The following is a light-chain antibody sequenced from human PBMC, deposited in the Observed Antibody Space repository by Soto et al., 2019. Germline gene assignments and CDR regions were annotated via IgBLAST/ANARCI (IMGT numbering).Light chain of an antibody. CDR2: GAS. CDR3: QQYNNWPRT. J-gene: IGKJ1*01. V-gene: IGKV3-15*01. Sequence: EIVMTQSPATLSVPPGERATLSCRPSQSVSSNLAWYQQKPGQAPRLLIYGASTRATGIPARFSGSGSGTEFTLTISSLQSEDFAVYYCQQYNNWPRTFGQGTKV. CDR1: QSVSSN.